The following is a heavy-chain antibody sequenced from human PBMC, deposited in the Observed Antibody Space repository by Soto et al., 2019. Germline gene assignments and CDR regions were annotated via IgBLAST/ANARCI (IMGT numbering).Heavy chain of an antibody. D-gene: IGHD5-12*01. V-gene: IGHV3-7*05. CDR2: IKQDGSES. CDR3: ARDWRDGYNHCFDY. CDR1: GFKFSSYW. Sequence: GGSLRVSCAAAGFKFSSYWRSWVRQAPGKGLEWVANIKQDGSESYYVDSVKGRFTISRDNAKNSLYLQMSRLRADDTAVYYCARDWRDGYNHCFDYWGQGALVTVSS. J-gene: IGHJ4*02.